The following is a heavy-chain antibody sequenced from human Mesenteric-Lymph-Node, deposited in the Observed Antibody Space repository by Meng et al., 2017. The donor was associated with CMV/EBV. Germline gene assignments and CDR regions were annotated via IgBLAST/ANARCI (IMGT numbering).Heavy chain of an antibody. J-gene: IGHJ2*01. CDR2: INHSGST. CDR3: ARSSYYYGSGSYFYWHFDL. D-gene: IGHD3-10*01. V-gene: IGHV4-34*01. Sequence: SFSGYYWSWIRQPPGKGLEWIGEINHSGSTNYNPSLKSRVTISVDTSKNQFSLRLSSVTAADTAVYYCARSSYYYGSGSYFYWHFDLWGRGTLVTVSS. CDR1: SFSGYY.